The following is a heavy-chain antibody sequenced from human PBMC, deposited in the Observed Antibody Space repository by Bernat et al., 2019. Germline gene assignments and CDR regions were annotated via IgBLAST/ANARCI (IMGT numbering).Heavy chain of an antibody. V-gene: IGHV1-18*01. Sequence: QVQLVQSGAEVKKPGASVKVSCKASGYTFTSYGISWVRQAPGQGLEWMGWISAYNGNTNYAQKLQGRVTMTTDTSTSTAYMELRSLRSDDTAVYYCARDRDSYGYSRYYYYGMDVWGQGTTVTVSS. CDR2: ISAYNGNT. CDR3: ARDRDSYGYSRYYYYGMDV. CDR1: GYTFTSYG. D-gene: IGHD5-18*01. J-gene: IGHJ6*02.